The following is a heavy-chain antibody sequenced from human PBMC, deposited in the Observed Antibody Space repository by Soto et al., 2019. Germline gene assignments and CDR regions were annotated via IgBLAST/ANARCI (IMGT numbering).Heavy chain of an antibody. CDR1: GGSISSYY. D-gene: IGHD3-3*01. CDR2: IYTSGST. V-gene: IGHV4-4*07. J-gene: IGHJ4*02. CDR3: ASTDDYDFWSGTKLDY. Sequence: SETLSLTCTVSGGSISSYYWSWIRQPAGKGLEWIGRIYTSGSTNYNPSLKSRVTMSVDTSKNQFSLKLSSVTAADTAVYYCASTDDYDFWSGTKLDYWGQGTLVTVSS.